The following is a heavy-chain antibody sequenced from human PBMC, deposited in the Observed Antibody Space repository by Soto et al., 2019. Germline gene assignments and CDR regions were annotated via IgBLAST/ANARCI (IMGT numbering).Heavy chain of an antibody. CDR2: INASNANT. V-gene: IGHV1-3*01. CDR3: ARVPSSSTLSMDV. CDR1: GYTFTNYA. Sequence: ASVKVSCKASGYTFTNYAMHWVRQAPGQRLEWMGWINASNANTRYSQKFQDRVTMTRDTSTSTVYMELSSLRSEDTAVYYCARVPSSSTLSMDVWGQGTTVTVSS. J-gene: IGHJ6*02. D-gene: IGHD6-6*01.